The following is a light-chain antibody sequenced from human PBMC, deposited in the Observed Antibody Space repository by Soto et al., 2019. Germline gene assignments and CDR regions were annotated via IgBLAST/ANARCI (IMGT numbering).Light chain of an antibody. CDR3: VLYMGSVV. CDR1: SGSVSPSYF. Sequence: QAVVTQEPSFSVSPGGTVTLTCGLSSGSVSPSYFPSWYQQTPGQAPRTLIYNTNTRSSGVPDRFSGSILGNKAALTITGAQADDESDYYCVLYMGSVVFGGGTKVTVL. CDR2: NTN. V-gene: IGLV8-61*01. J-gene: IGLJ2*01.